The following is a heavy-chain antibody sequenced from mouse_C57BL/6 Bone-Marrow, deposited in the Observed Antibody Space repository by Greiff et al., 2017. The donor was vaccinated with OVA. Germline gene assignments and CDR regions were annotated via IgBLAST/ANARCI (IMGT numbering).Heavy chain of an antibody. J-gene: IGHJ3*01. D-gene: IGHD2-1*01. V-gene: IGHV3-6*01. CDR3: ARDYYGNYDWFAY. CDR1: GYSITSGYY. Sequence: EVKLMESGPGLVKPSQSLSLTCSVTGYSITSGYYWNWIRQFPGNKLEWMGYISYDGSNNYNPSLKNRISITRDTSKNQFFLKLNSVTTEDTATYYCARDYYGNYDWFAYWGQGTLVTVSA. CDR2: ISYDGSN.